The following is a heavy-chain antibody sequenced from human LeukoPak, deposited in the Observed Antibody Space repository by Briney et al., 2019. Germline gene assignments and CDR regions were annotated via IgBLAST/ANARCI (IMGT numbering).Heavy chain of an antibody. CDR2: INPNSGGT. V-gene: IGHV1-2*02. D-gene: IGHD6-19*01. CDR1: GYTFTSYY. CDR3: ARGLSYSSGWYDPGDY. J-gene: IGHJ4*02. Sequence: ASVKVSCKASGYTFTSYYMHWVRQAPGQGLEWMGWINPNSGGTNYAKKFQGRVTMTRDTSISTAYMELSSLRSDDTAVYYCARGLSYSSGWYDPGDYWGQGTLVTVPS.